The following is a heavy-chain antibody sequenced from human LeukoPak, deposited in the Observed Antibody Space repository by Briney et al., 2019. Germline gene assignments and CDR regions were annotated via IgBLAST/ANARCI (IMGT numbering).Heavy chain of an antibody. CDR2: IYYSGST. D-gene: IGHD1-26*01. CDR3: ATTTIRLGY. J-gene: IGHJ4*02. V-gene: IGHV4-39*07. Sequence: SETLSLTCTVSGGSISSSSYYWGWIRQPPGKGLEWIGSIYYSGSTYYNPSLKSRVTISVDTSNNQFSLKLSSVTAADTAVYYCATTTIRLGYWGQGTLVTVSS. CDR1: GGSISSSSYY.